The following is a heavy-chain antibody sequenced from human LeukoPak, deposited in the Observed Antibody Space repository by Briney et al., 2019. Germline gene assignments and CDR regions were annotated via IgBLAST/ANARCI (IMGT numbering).Heavy chain of an antibody. CDR3: ARTRVGATHYYYYYMDV. CDR1: GYTFTSYD. V-gene: IGHV1-2*02. CDR2: INPNSGGT. Sequence: GASVKVSCKASGYTFTSYDINWVRQAPGQGLEWMGWINPNSGGTNYAQKFQGRVTMTRDTSISTAYMELSRLRSDDTAVYYCARTRVGATHYYYYYMDVWGKGTTVTVSS. D-gene: IGHD1-26*01. J-gene: IGHJ6*03.